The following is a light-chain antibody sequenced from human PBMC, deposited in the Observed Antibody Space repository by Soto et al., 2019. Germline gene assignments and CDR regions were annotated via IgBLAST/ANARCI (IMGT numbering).Light chain of an antibody. V-gene: IGLV2-14*01. J-gene: IGLJ2*01. Sequence: QSALTQPASVSGSPGQSVTISCTGTSSDVGGYKYVSWYQRHPGKAPKLVIFEVSNRPSGVSNRFSGSKSGNTASLTISGLKPEDEADYYCGSFITSHTPVVFGGGTKLTVL. CDR2: EVS. CDR1: SSDVGGYKY. CDR3: GSFITSHTPVV.